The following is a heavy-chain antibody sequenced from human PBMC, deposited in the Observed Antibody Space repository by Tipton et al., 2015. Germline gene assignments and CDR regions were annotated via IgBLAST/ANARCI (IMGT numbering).Heavy chain of an antibody. CDR3: ARDLEHGMDV. V-gene: IGHV4-39*07. CDR1: GDSISRSNYY. J-gene: IGHJ6*02. CDR2: IHYGGNT. Sequence: TLSLTCTVSGDSISRSNYYWGWIRQPPGMGLEWIASIHYGGNTHYNPSLKSRITISLNTSKNQFSLKMSSVTAADTAVYFCARDLEHGMDVWGQGTTVTVS.